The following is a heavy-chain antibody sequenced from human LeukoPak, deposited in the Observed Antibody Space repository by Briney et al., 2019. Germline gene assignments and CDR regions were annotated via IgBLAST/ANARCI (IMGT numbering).Heavy chain of an antibody. CDR1: GGSISSYY. D-gene: IGHD3-22*01. J-gene: IGHJ4*02. CDR3: ARVKVVISGYYFDY. V-gene: IGHV4-4*07. CDR2: IYTSGST. Sequence: SETLSLTCTVSGGSISSYYWSWIRQPAGKGLEWIGRIYTSGSTNYNPSLKSRVTMSVDTSKDQFSLKLSSVTAAATAVYYCARVKVVISGYYFDYWGQGTLVTVSS.